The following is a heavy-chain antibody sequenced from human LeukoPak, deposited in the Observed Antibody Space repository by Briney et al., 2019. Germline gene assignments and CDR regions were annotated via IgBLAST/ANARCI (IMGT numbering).Heavy chain of an antibody. CDR1: GFPFSTYA. D-gene: IGHD4-23*01. Sequence: GGSLKLSCQASGFPFSTYAFHWVRQAQGKGLEWVALISFDVSKTYYAVSVQGRFTISRDNSKNTLYLQMNSLRAEDTAVYYCAKSSSYGGLYWGQGTLVTVSS. CDR2: ISFDVSKT. CDR3: AKSSSYGGLY. V-gene: IGHV3-30*04. J-gene: IGHJ4*02.